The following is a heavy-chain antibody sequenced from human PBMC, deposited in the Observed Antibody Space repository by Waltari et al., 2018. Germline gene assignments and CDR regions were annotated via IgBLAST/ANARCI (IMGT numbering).Heavy chain of an antibody. CDR3: ARDGLGSSHDY. D-gene: IGHD6-6*01. Sequence: EVQLVESGGGLVQPGGSLRLSCAASGFSISGYWMHWVRQAPGKGLVWVSRIHSDGRSTRYADSVRGRFTISRDNAKNTVYLQMNSLRADDTAVYFCARDGLGSSHDYWGQGTLVTVSS. V-gene: IGHV3-74*01. J-gene: IGHJ4*02. CDR2: IHSDGRST. CDR1: GFSISGYW.